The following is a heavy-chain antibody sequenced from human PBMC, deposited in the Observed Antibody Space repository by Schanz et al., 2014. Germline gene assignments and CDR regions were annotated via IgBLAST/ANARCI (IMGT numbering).Heavy chain of an antibody. D-gene: IGHD5-12*01. J-gene: IGHJ3*01. CDR3: ARDGGRDGYNLAFDV. CDR2: MYINSGST. CDR1: GFNFSSYW. V-gene: IGHV3-23*04. Sequence: EVQLVESGGGLVQPGGSLRLSCAASGFNFSSYWMSWVRQAPGKGLEWISSMYINSGSTQYADSVKGRFIISRDSSKNTLFLQMNSLRAEDTAVYFCARDGGRDGYNLAFDVWGQGTLVTVSS.